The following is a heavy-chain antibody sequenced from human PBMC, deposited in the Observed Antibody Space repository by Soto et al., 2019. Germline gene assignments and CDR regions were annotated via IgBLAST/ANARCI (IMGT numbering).Heavy chain of an antibody. CDR2: IYYSGST. J-gene: IGHJ4*02. D-gene: IGHD3-3*01. CDR3: AREYYGSSAY. Sequence: SETLSLTCTVAGGSISSSSYYWGWIRQPPGKGLEWIGSIYYSGSTYYNPSLKSRVTISVDTSKNQFSLKLSSVTAAGTAVYYCAREYYGSSAYWGKGTLVTVSS. CDR1: GGSISSSSYY. V-gene: IGHV4-39*02.